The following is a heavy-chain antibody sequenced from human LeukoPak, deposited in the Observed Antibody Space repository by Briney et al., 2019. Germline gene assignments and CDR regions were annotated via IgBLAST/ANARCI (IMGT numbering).Heavy chain of an antibody. V-gene: IGHV1-18*01. CDR3: ARFWVFGADTSPPYNQGMDV. D-gene: IGHD3-3*01. J-gene: IGHJ6*02. CDR1: GYNFKTHA. CDR2: ISGYNGDT. Sequence: ASVKVSCQTSGYNFKTHAVSWVRQVPGQGLEWMGWISGYNGDTAFAQKFQGRVTMTKDTSTTTAYMELRSLTLDDTAVYYCARFWVFGADTSPPYNQGMDVWGRGTTVTVSS.